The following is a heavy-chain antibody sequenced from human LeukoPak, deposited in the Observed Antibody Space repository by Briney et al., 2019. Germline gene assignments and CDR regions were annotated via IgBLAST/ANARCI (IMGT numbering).Heavy chain of an antibody. J-gene: IGHJ4*02. Sequence: GGSLRLSRAASGFTFSRYAMSWARQAPGKGLEWVSLIESSGATTYYADSVKGRFTISRDDSKNTLYLQMNSLRAEDTALYYCARDTYGAPDSWGQGTLVTVSS. CDR2: IESSGATT. V-gene: IGHV3-23*01. D-gene: IGHD4-17*01. CDR1: GFTFSRYA. CDR3: ARDTYGAPDS.